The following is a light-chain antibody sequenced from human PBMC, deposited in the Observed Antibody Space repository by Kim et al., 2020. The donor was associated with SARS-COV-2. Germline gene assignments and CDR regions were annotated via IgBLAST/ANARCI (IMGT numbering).Light chain of an antibody. J-gene: IGKJ1*01. CDR3: QQYSSLPAT. CDR1: QSVSSNY. V-gene: IGKV3-20*01. CDR2: GAS. Sequence: EIVLTQSPGTLSLSPGERATLSCRASQSVSSNYLAWYQQKPGQAPRLLIYGASSRATGIPDRFSGSGSGTDFTLTITRLEPEDFAVYYCQQYSSLPATFGQGTKVDIK.